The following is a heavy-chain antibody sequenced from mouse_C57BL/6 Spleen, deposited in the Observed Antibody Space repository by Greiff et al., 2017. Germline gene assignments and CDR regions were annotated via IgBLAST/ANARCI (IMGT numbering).Heavy chain of an antibody. D-gene: IGHD2-3*01. CDR1: GYTFTSYW. V-gene: IGHV1-64*01. Sequence: QVQLQQPGAELVKPGASVKLSCKASGYTFTSYWMHWVKQRPGQGLEWIGMIHPNSGSTNYNEKFKSKATLTVDKSSSTAYMQLSSLSSEDSAVYYCASDDGYSYYAMDYWGQGTSVTVSS. CDR2: IHPNSGST. CDR3: ASDDGYSYYAMDY. J-gene: IGHJ4*01.